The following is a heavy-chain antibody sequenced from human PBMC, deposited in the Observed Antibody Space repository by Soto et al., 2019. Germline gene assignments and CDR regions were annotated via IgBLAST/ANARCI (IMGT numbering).Heavy chain of an antibody. D-gene: IGHD3-10*01. J-gene: IGHJ4*02. CDR2: IYYSGST. CDR3: AREVVRGVIVGIGGFDY. CDR1: GGSVSSGRYY. Sequence: QVPLQESGPGLVKPSETLSLTCTVSGGSVSSGRYYWSWIRQPPGKGLEWIGYIYYSGSTNYNPSLKSRVTISVDTSKNQFSLKLSSVTAADTAVYYCAREVVRGVIVGIGGFDYWGQGTLVTVSS. V-gene: IGHV4-61*01.